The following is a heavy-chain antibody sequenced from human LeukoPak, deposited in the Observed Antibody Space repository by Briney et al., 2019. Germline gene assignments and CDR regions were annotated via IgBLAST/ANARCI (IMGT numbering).Heavy chain of an antibody. CDR2: ISYDGSNK. J-gene: IGHJ4*02. CDR3: ARDRTAMDLLIDY. Sequence: GSLRLSCAASGFTFSNAWMSWVRQAPGKGLEWVAVISYDGSNKYYADSVKGRFTISRDNSKNTLYLQMNSLRAEDTAVYYCARDRTAMDLLIDYWGQGTLVAVSS. V-gene: IGHV3-30-3*01. CDR1: GFTFSNAW. D-gene: IGHD5-18*01.